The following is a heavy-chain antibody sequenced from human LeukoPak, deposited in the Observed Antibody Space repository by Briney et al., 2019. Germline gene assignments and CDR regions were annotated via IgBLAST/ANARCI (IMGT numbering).Heavy chain of an antibody. J-gene: IGHJ5*02. CDR3: ARADLWFGEKVWFDP. Sequence: ASVKVSCTASGYTFTSYAMHWVRQAPGQRLEWMGWINAGNGNIKYSQEFQGRVTITRDTSASTAYMELSSLRSEDMAVYYCARADLWFGEKVWFDPWGQGTLVTVSS. CDR2: INAGNGNI. D-gene: IGHD3-10*01. V-gene: IGHV1-3*03. CDR1: GYTFTSYA.